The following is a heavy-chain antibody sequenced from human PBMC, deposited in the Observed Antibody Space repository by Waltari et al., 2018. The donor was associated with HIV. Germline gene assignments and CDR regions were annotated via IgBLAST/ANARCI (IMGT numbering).Heavy chain of an antibody. CDR2: IYYSGST. V-gene: IGHV4-39*07. D-gene: IGHD4-17*01. Sequence: QLQLQESGPGLVKPSETLSLTCSVCGGSISSSSHYWGWIRQPPGKGLEWIGSIYYSGSTYYNPSLTSRGTISVDTSKNQFSLKLSSVTAADTAVYYCARESNYGGNDYWGQGTLVTVSS. CDR3: ARESNYGGNDY. J-gene: IGHJ4*02. CDR1: GGSISSSSHY.